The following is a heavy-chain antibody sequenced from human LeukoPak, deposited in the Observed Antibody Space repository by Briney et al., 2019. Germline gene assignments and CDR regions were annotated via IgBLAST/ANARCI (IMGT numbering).Heavy chain of an antibody. J-gene: IGHJ6*02. CDR2: ISSSSSYI. CDR1: GFTFSSYS. Sequence: GGSLRLSCAASGFTFSSYSMNWVRQAPGKGLEWVSSISSSSSYIYYADSVKGRFTISRDNAKNSLYLQMNSLRAEDTAVYYCARYMDTAMVSYYYCYYGMDVWGQGTTVTVSS. V-gene: IGHV3-21*01. D-gene: IGHD5-18*01. CDR3: ARYMDTAMVSYYYCYYGMDV.